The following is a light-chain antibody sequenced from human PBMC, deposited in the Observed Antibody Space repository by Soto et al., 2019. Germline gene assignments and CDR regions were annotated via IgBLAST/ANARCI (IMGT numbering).Light chain of an antibody. CDR2: AAS. V-gene: IGKV3-15*01. CDR1: QRLTTN. J-gene: IGKJ1*01. CDR3: QQYNTWPRT. Sequence: EIMMTQSPATLSVSPGGGATLSCRASQRLTTNLACYQQKPGQAPRLLIYAASTRATGIPARVSGTGSGTEFTLTISSLPYEDVAVYYCQQYNTWPRTLGQGTKVDIK.